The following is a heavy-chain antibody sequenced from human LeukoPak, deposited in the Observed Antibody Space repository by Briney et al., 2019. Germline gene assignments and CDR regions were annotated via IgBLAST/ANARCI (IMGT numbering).Heavy chain of an antibody. CDR2: IYYSGST. Sequence: SETLSLTCTVSGGSISSSSYYWGWIRQPPGKGLEWFGSIYYSGSTYYNPSLKSRVTISEDTSKNQFSLKLSSVTAADTAVYYCASRGGGYCSSTSCYAFDIWGQGTMVTVSS. D-gene: IGHD2-2*01. CDR3: ASRGGGYCSSTSCYAFDI. V-gene: IGHV4-39*01. CDR1: GGSISSSSYY. J-gene: IGHJ3*02.